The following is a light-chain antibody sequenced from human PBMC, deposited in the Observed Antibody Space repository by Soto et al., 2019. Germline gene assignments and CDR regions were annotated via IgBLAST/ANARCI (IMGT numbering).Light chain of an antibody. CDR2: GAS. Sequence: EIVMTQSPATLSVSPGERATLSCRASQSVSIHLAWYQQKPGQAPRLLIYGASTRATGVPARFSGSGSGTEFTLTIASLQSEDFAVYYCQQYNSWPPLTFGGGTKVDIK. J-gene: IGKJ4*01. CDR1: QSVSIH. V-gene: IGKV3-15*01. CDR3: QQYNSWPPLT.